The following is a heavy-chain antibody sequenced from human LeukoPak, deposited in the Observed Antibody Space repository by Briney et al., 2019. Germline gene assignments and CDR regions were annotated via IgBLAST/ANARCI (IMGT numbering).Heavy chain of an antibody. CDR3: ARDSGYYGSGSLDAFDI. J-gene: IGHJ3*02. V-gene: IGHV4-4*07. CDR1: GGSIISYY. CDR2: IYTSGST. Sequence: SETLSLTCTVSGGSIISYYWSWIRQPAGKGLEWIGRIYTSGSTNYNPSLKSRVTMSVDTSKNQFSLKLSSVTAADTAVYYCARDSGYYGSGSLDAFDIWGQGTMVTVSS. D-gene: IGHD3-10*01.